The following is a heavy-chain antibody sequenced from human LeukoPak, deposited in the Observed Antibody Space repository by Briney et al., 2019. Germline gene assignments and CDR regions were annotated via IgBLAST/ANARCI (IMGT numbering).Heavy chain of an antibody. Sequence: GGSLRLSCAASGFTLSSYSMNWVRQAPGKGLEWVSSISSSSSYIYYADSVKGRFTISRDNAKNSLYLQMNSLRAEDTAVYYCAREQAVARFDPWGQGTLVTVSS. CDR3: AREQAVARFDP. V-gene: IGHV3-21*01. J-gene: IGHJ5*02. D-gene: IGHD6-19*01. CDR1: GFTLSSYS. CDR2: ISSSSSYI.